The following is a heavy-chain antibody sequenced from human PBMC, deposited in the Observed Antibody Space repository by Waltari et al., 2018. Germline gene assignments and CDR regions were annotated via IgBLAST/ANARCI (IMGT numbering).Heavy chain of an antibody. V-gene: IGHV1-8*01. J-gene: IGHJ5*02. CDR1: GYTFTRYD. Sequence: QVQLVQSGAEVKKPGASVKVSCKASGYTFTRYDITWGRQATGKGLEWMGWMNPNSGNTGYAQKFQGRVTMTRNTSISTAYMELSSLRSEDTAVYYCARGSYYYDSSGYYDWFDPWGQGTLVTVSS. D-gene: IGHD3-22*01. CDR3: ARGSYYYDSSGYYDWFDP. CDR2: MNPNSGNT.